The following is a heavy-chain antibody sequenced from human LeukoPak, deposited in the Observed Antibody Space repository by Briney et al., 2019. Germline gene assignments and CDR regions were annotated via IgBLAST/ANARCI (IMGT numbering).Heavy chain of an antibody. CDR2: IYHSGST. CDR1: GGSISSGGYS. J-gene: IGHJ4*02. V-gene: IGHV4-30-2*01. Sequence: PSQTLSLTCAVSGGSISSGGYSWSWIRQPPGKGLEWIGYIYHSGSTYYNPSLKSRVTISVDSSKNQFSRKLGSVTAPDTAVYYCARGPVWIAVAPPDYWGQGTLVTVSS. CDR3: ARGPVWIAVAPPDY. D-gene: IGHD6-19*01.